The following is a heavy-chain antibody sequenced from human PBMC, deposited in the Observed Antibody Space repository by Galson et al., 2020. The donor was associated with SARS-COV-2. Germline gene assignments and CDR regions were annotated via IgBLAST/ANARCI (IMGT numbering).Heavy chain of an antibody. V-gene: IGHV3-30*04. CDR3: ARGVVGGGDYFDY. CDR1: GFTFSSYA. Sequence: GGSLRLSCAASGFTFSSYAMHWVRQAPGKGLEWVAVISYDGSNKYYADSVKGRFTISRDNSKNTLYLQMNGLTAEDTAVYYCARGVVGGGDYFDYWGQGTPVTVSS. CDR2: ISYDGSNK. D-gene: IGHD3-22*01. J-gene: IGHJ4*02.